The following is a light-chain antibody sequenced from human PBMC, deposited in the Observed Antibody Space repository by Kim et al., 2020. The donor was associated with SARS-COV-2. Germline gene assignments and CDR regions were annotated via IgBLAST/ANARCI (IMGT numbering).Light chain of an antibody. J-gene: IGKJ1*01. CDR1: QSVSSNY. Sequence: SQGERATVSCRARQSVSSNYLAWYQQKPGQAPRLLIYGASSRATGIPDRFSGSGSGTDFTLTITRLEPEDFAVYYCQQYSSSPATFGQGTKVDIK. CDR2: GAS. V-gene: IGKV3-20*01. CDR3: QQYSSSPAT.